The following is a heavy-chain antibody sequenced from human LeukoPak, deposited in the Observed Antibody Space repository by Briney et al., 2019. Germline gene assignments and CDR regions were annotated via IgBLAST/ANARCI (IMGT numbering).Heavy chain of an antibody. Sequence: SETLSLTCAVSGYSIGSGYYWSWIRQPPGKGLEWIGYIYYSGSTNYNPSLKSRVTISVDTSKNQFSLKLSSVTAADTAVYYCARDRDYGGNFDYWGQGTLVTVSS. CDR1: GYSIGSGYY. V-gene: IGHV4-61*01. J-gene: IGHJ4*02. CDR2: IYYSGST. CDR3: ARDRDYGGNFDY. D-gene: IGHD4-23*01.